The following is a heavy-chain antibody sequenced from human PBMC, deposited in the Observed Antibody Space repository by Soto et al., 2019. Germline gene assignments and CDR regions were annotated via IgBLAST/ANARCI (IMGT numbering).Heavy chain of an antibody. CDR2: IIPISETT. CDR1: GGTFSSYA. D-gene: IGHD2-2*01. Sequence: QVQLVQSGAEVKKPGSSVKVSCKASGGTFSSYAISWVRQAPGQGLEWMGGIIPISETTNYAQKFQGRVTITADECKSTAYMELTSLKSEDTAVYYCARAQDSSTSLKIYYYYYYGMDVWGQGTTVTVSS. V-gene: IGHV1-69*01. CDR3: ARAQDSSTSLKIYYYYYYGMDV. J-gene: IGHJ6*02.